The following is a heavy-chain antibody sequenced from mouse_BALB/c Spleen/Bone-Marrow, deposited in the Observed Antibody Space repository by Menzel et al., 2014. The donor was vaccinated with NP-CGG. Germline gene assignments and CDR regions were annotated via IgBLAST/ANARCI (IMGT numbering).Heavy chain of an antibody. CDR3: ARDSRSTVSHFVY. Sequence: EVKLVESGGGLVQPGGSLRLSCATSGFTFTDYYMNWVRQPPGKALEWLGFIRNKANGYTTEYSASVKGRFTISRDNSQSILYLQMNTLRAEDSATYYCARDSRSTVSHFVYWGQGTTLTVSS. D-gene: IGHD1-1*01. CDR2: IRNKANGYTT. J-gene: IGHJ2*01. V-gene: IGHV7-3*02. CDR1: GFTFTDYY.